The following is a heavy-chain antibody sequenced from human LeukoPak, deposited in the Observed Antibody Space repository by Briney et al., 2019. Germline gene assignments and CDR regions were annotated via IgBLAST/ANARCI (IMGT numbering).Heavy chain of an antibody. V-gene: IGHV1-18*01. D-gene: IGHD2-2*02. Sequence: GASVKVSCKASGYTFTNYGISWVRQAPGQGLEWMGWISADNGNTNYVQNLQGRVTMTTDTSTSTAYVELRSLRSDDTAVYYCARGAYCSSTSCYTNWFDPWGQGALVTVSS. CDR2: ISADNGNT. J-gene: IGHJ5*02. CDR3: ARGAYCSSTSCYTNWFDP. CDR1: GYTFTNYG.